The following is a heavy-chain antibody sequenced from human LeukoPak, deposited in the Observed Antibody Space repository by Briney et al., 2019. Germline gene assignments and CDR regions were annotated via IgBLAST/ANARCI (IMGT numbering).Heavy chain of an antibody. V-gene: IGHV4-39*07. CDR1: GGSISSSSYY. CDR3: ARVGGITMIVVLITDAFDI. J-gene: IGHJ3*02. CDR2: IYYSGST. Sequence: KSSETLSLTCSVSGGSISSSSYYWGWVRQPPGKGLEWIGSIYYSGSTYYNPSLKSRVTISVDTSKNQFSLELRSVTAADTAVYYCARVGGITMIVVLITDAFDIWGQGTMVTVSS. D-gene: IGHD3-22*01.